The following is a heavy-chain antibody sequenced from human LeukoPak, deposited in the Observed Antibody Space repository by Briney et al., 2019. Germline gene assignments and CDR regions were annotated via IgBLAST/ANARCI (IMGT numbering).Heavy chain of an antibody. D-gene: IGHD1-7*01. Sequence: AASVTVSCKASGFTFTSSAVQWVRQARGQRLEWIGWIVVGSGNTNYAQKFQERVTITRDMSTSTAYMELSSLRSEDTAVYYCARGDNWNYDTDYWGQGTLVTVSS. CDR2: IVVGSGNT. V-gene: IGHV1-58*01. CDR1: GFTFTSSA. J-gene: IGHJ4*02. CDR3: ARGDNWNYDTDY.